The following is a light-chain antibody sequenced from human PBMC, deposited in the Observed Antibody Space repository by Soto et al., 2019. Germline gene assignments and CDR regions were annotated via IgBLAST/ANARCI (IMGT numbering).Light chain of an antibody. CDR2: KAS. Sequence: DIQMTQSPSTLSAYVGDRVTITCRASQSISSWLAWYQQKPGKAPKLLIYKASNFQSGVPSNFSGSGSGTEFCLAISSLQSDDSATYYCQQYNDHWTFGQGTKVEIK. CDR1: QSISSW. CDR3: QQYNDHWT. J-gene: IGKJ1*01. V-gene: IGKV1-5*03.